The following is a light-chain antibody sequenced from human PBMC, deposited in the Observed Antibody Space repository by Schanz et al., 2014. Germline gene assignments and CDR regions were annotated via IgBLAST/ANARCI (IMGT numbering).Light chain of an antibody. Sequence: QSVLTQPPSMSGAPGQRVTISCTGNSSNIGSGYDVHWYQCLPGTAPKLLIYDNNNRPSGVPDRFSGSKSATSASLAISGLQSEDEADYYCAAWDDILNGPVFGGGTKLTVL. V-gene: IGLV1-40*01. CDR3: AAWDDILNGPV. CDR1: SSNIGSGYD. J-gene: IGLJ2*01. CDR2: DNN.